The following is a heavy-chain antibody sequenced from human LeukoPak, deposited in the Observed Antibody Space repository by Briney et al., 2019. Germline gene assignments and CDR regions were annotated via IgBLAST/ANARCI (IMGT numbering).Heavy chain of an antibody. CDR3: AVYAPGYCSGGSCYSVIDYFDY. D-gene: IGHD2-15*01. J-gene: IGHJ4*02. CDR2: INPNSGGT. V-gene: IGHV1-2*02. Sequence: ASVKVSCKASGYTFTGYYMHWVRQAPGQGLEWMGWINPNSGGTNYAQKFQGRVTMTRDTSISTAYMELSRLRSDDTAVYYCAVYAPGYCSGGSCYSVIDYFDYWGQGTLVTVSS. CDR1: GYTFTGYY.